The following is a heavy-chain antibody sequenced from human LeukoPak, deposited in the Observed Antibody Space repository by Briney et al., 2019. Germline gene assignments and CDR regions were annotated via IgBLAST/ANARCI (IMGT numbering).Heavy chain of an antibody. CDR1: GATFSSYA. D-gene: IGHD3-10*01. Sequence: GASVKVSCKASGATFSSYAISWVRQAPGQGLEWMGRIIPSLGIANYAQKFQGRVTITADKSTSTAYMELSSLRSEDTAVYYCAREPLGGYYGSGSYWVDYWGQGTLVTVSS. J-gene: IGHJ4*02. V-gene: IGHV1-69*04. CDR3: AREPLGGYYGSGSYWVDY. CDR2: IIPSLGIA.